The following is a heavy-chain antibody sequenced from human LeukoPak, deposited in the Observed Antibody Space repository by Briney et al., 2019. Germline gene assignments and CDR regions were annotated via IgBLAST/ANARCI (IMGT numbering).Heavy chain of an antibody. D-gene: IGHD3-10*01. CDR1: GFTFSGYG. Sequence: PGGSLRLSCAASGFTFSGYGMHWVRQAPGKGLEWVAVIWYDGSNKYYADSVKGRFTISRDNSKNTLYLQMNSLRAEDTAVYYCARDRPPRIYGSGVYGMDVWGQGTTVTVSS. J-gene: IGHJ6*02. CDR2: IWYDGSNK. CDR3: ARDRPPRIYGSGVYGMDV. V-gene: IGHV3-33*01.